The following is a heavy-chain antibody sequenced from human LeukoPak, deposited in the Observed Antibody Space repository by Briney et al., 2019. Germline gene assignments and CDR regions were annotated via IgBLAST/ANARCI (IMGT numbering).Heavy chain of an antibody. D-gene: IGHD6-19*01. Sequence: PSETLSLTCTVSGGSISSSSYYWGWIRQPPGKGLEWIGSIYYSGSTYYNPSLKSRVTISVDTSKNQFSLKLSSVTAADTAVYYCARDGAVSGLDYWGQGTLVTVSS. CDR3: ARDGAVSGLDY. V-gene: IGHV4-39*07. J-gene: IGHJ4*02. CDR1: GGSISSSSYY. CDR2: IYYSGST.